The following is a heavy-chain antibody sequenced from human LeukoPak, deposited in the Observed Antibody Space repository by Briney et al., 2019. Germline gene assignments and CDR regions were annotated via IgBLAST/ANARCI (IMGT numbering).Heavy chain of an antibody. Sequence: ASVKVSCKASGYTFTGYYIHWVRQAPGQGLEWMGWINPNSGGTNYAQKFQGRVTMTRDTSISTAYMELTRLRSDDTALYYCARDLGIVVAGNYYYYYMDVWGKGTTVTISS. CDR2: INPNSGGT. D-gene: IGHD6-19*01. J-gene: IGHJ6*03. V-gene: IGHV1-2*02. CDR3: ARDLGIVVAGNYYYYYMDV. CDR1: GYTFTGYY.